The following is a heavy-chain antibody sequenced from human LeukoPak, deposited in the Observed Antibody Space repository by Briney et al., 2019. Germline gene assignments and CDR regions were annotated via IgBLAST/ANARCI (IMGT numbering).Heavy chain of an antibody. CDR1: GFIFSSNS. CDR3: ARYYDILTGYYNYYYYGMDV. D-gene: IGHD3-9*01. Sequence: GGSLRLSCAASGFIFSSNSITWVRQAPGKGLEWVPSISSSNNYIYYAASVKCRFTISSDNAKNSLYLQMHSLRAEDTAVYYCARYYDILTGYYNYYYYGMDVWGQGTTVTVSS. V-gene: IGHV3-21*01. J-gene: IGHJ6*02. CDR2: ISSSNNYI.